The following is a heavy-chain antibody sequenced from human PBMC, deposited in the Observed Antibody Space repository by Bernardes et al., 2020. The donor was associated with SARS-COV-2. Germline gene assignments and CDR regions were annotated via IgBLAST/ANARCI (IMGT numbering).Heavy chain of an antibody. CDR2: ISYDGRNK. CDR3: ARDQGGDYGDLYFDY. D-gene: IGHD4-17*01. J-gene: IGHJ4*02. Sequence: GGSLRLSCAASGFTFSSYAMHWVRQAPGKGLEWVAVISYDGRNKYYADSVKGRFTISRDNSKNTLYLQMNSLRAEDTAVYYCARDQGGDYGDLYFDYWGQGTLVTVSS. V-gene: IGHV3-30-3*01. CDR1: GFTFSSYA.